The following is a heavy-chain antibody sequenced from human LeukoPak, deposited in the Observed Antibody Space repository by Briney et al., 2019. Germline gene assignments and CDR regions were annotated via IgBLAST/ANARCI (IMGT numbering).Heavy chain of an antibody. CDR2: ISSSGSTI. Sequence: GGSLRLSCAASGFTFSTYSMNWVRQAPGKGREWVSYISSSGSTIYYADSVKGRFTISRDNAQNSLYLQMNSLRAEDTAVYYCARPASTSPLGYWGQGTLVTVSS. D-gene: IGHD2-15*01. CDR1: GFTFSTYS. J-gene: IGHJ4*02. CDR3: ARPASTSPLGY. V-gene: IGHV3-48*04.